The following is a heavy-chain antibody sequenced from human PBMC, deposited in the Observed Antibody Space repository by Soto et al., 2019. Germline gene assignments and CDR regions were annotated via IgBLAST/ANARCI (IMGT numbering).Heavy chain of an antibody. CDR3: ARDPRSWNYVGVWDS. J-gene: IGHJ4*02. V-gene: IGHV1-46*01. CDR1: GYSFIDHY. D-gene: IGHD1-7*01. Sequence: QVQLVQSGAEVKRPGASVRLSCKASGYSFIDHYIHWVRQAPGQGLAWMRVINPDGGSTSYAHRFQGRVTVTTDTSTSTVYMDLTSLRSDDTAVYYCARDPRSWNYVGVWDSGGQGTLVTVST. CDR2: INPDGGST.